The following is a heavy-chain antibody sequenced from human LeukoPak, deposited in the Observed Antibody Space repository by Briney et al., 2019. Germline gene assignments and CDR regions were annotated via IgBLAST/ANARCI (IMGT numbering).Heavy chain of an antibody. Sequence: GSLRLSCAASEFTFSSHAMSWVRQAPGKGLEWVSAISAGGGSIYYADSVKGRFTISRDNYKSTLYLLMNSLRAEDTAVYYCPRDEDQYAEAEFFPHWGQGTLVTVSS. CDR2: ISAGGGSI. J-gene: IGHJ1*01. D-gene: IGHD3-3*01. V-gene: IGHV3-23*01. CDR1: EFTFSSHA. CDR3: PRDEDQYAEAEFFPH.